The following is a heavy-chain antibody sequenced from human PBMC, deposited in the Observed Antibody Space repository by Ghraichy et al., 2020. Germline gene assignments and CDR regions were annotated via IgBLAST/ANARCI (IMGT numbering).Heavy chain of an antibody. D-gene: IGHD6-13*01. Sequence: SETLSLTCTVSGGSISGYSWSWIRQPPGKGLEWIGYIYYSGTTKYNPSLESRVTISVDTSKNQFSLRLSSVTAADTALYYCARKTGSSWFFDYWGQGTLVTVSS. CDR3: ARKTGSSWFFDY. V-gene: IGHV4-59*13. CDR2: IYYSGTT. CDR1: GGSISGYS. J-gene: IGHJ4*02.